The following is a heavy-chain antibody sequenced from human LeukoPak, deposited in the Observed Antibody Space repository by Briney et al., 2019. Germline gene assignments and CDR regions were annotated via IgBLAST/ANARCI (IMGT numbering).Heavy chain of an antibody. Sequence: GGSLRLSCSASGFTFGDYAMNWSRQAPGKGLEWVGFIRSKAYGGTTEYAASVKGRFTISRDDSKSIAYLQMNSLKTEDTALYYCTRDRPRYDYGDYRDTFDIWGQGTMVTVSS. D-gene: IGHD4-17*01. V-gene: IGHV3-49*03. CDR1: GFTFGDYA. CDR2: IRSKAYGGTT. J-gene: IGHJ3*02. CDR3: TRDRPRYDYGDYRDTFDI.